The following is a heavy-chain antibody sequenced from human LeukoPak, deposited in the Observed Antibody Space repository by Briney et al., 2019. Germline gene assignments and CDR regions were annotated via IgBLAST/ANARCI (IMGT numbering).Heavy chain of an antibody. CDR1: GYTFTAYY. J-gene: IGHJ4*02. CDR3: ALIAPPGTSFDY. V-gene: IGHV1-2*02. Sequence: ASVTVSCKASGYTFTAYYMHWVRQAPGQGLEWMGWIDPKSGGTNYAQKFQGRVTMTRDTSITTAYMELSSLQFDDTAVYYCALIAPPGTSFDYWGQGSLVIVSS. CDR2: IDPKSGGT. D-gene: IGHD6-13*01.